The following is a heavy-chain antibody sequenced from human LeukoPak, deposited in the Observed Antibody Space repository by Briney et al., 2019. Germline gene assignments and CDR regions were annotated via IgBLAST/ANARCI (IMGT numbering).Heavy chain of an antibody. V-gene: IGHV4-59*01. CDR3: ARGIHSQPKYYFDF. J-gene: IGHJ4*02. CDR1: GDSISDYY. CDR2: INYSGST. D-gene: IGHD5-18*01. Sequence: SETLSLTCTISGDSISDYYWNWIRQPPGEGLEWIGYINYSGSTSYNPSLKSRVTISVDTSKNQFSLKLSSVTAADTAVYYCARGIHSQPKYYFDFWGQGTLVTVSS.